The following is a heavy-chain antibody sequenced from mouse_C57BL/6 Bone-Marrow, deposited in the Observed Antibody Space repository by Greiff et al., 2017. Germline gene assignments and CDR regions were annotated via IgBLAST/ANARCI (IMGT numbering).Heavy chain of an antibody. V-gene: IGHV5-6*01. CDR3: ARRDGSSNYYAMDY. CDR2: ISSGGSYT. Sequence: EVQLVESGGDLVKPGGSLKLSCAASGFTFSSYGMSWVRQTPDKRLEWVATISSGGSYTYYPDSVKGRFTISRDNAKNTLYLQMSSLKSEDTAMYYCARRDGSSNYYAMDYWGQGTSVTVSS. J-gene: IGHJ4*01. D-gene: IGHD1-1*01. CDR1: GFTFSSYG.